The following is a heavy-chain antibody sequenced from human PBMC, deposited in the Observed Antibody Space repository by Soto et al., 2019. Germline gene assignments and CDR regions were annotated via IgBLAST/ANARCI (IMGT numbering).Heavy chain of an antibody. CDR3: AREVAGAAKYYYYYMDV. CDR1: SGSIRSSHW. Sequence: QVQLQESGPGLVKPSGTLSLTCVVSSGSIRSSHWWSWVRQPPGKGLEWLGEIQYSGSTNYNPSLKRRVTISVDRFKNQFSLKLSSVTAADTAIYYCAREVAGAAKYYYYYMDVWGKGTTVTVSS. V-gene: IGHV4-4*02. CDR2: IQYSGST. D-gene: IGHD6-19*01. J-gene: IGHJ6*03.